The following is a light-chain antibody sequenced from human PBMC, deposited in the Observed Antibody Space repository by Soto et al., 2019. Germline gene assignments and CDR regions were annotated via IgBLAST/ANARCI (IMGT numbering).Light chain of an antibody. Sequence: QSALTQPASVSGSPGQSITISCTGTSSDVGGYNYVSWYQQHPGKAPKLMIYEVSNRPSGVSNRFSGSKSGNKASLTISGLQAEDEADYYCSSYARSSTLYVVFGGGTKLTVL. CDR2: EVS. V-gene: IGLV2-14*01. CDR3: SSYARSSTLYVV. J-gene: IGLJ2*01. CDR1: SSDVGGYNY.